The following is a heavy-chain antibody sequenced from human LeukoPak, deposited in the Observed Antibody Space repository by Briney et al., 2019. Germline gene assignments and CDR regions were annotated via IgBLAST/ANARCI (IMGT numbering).Heavy chain of an antibody. V-gene: IGHV3-21*01. D-gene: IGHD3-22*01. Sequence: GGSLRLSCAASGFTFSSYSMNWVRQARGKGLEWVSSISSGSSYIYYADSVKGRFTISRDNAKNSLYLQMNSLRAEDTAVYYCARASDSSGYYSYFDHWGQGTLVTVSS. CDR3: ARASDSSGYYSYFDH. CDR1: GFTFSSYS. CDR2: ISSGSSYI. J-gene: IGHJ1*01.